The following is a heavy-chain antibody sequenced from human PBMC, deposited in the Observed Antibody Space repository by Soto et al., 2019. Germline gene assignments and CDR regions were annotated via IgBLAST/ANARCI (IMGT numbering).Heavy chain of an antibody. CDR1: GGSISSGGYS. V-gene: IGHV4-30-2*01. CDR3: ARSYGSRGYFDY. J-gene: IGHJ4*02. D-gene: IGHD2-8*01. Sequence: SETLSLTCAVSGGSISSGGYSWSWIRQPPGKGLEWIGYIYHSGSTYYNPSLKSRVTISVDRSKNQLSLKLSSVTAADTAVYYCARSYGSRGYFDYWGQGTLVTVSS. CDR2: IYHSGST.